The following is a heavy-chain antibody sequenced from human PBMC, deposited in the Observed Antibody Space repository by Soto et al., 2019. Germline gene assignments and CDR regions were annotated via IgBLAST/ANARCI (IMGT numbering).Heavy chain of an antibody. CDR1: GGSISSGGYS. Sequence: QLQLQESGSGLVKPSQTLSLTCAVSGGSISSGGYSWSWIRQPPGTGLEWIGYIYHSGSTYYNPSLTSRVTIVVDRSKNQLSLKLSSVTAADAAVYYCGRVEAVALVYWGQGTMVTFSS. J-gene: IGHJ4*02. CDR3: GRVEAVALVY. V-gene: IGHV4-30-2*01. CDR2: IYHSGST. D-gene: IGHD6-19*01.